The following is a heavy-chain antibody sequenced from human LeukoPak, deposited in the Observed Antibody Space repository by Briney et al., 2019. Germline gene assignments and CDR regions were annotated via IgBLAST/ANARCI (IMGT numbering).Heavy chain of an antibody. V-gene: IGHV4-30-4*07. CDR2: IYYSGST. D-gene: IGHD3-10*01. CDR1: GGSISSGGYS. J-gene: IGHJ4*02. CDR3: ARGITDMVRGVIIPYFDY. Sequence: SETLSLTCAVSGGSISSGGYSWSWIRQPPGKGLEWIGYIYYSGSTYYNPSLKSRVTISVDTSKNQFSLKLSSVTAADTAVYYCARGITDMVRGVIIPYFDYWGQGTLVTVSS.